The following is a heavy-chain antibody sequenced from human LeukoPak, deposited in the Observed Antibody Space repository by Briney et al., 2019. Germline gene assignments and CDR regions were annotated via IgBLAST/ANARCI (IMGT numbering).Heavy chain of an antibody. CDR1: GGSFSGYY. CDR3: ARVWFLERGNWFDP. D-gene: IGHD3-3*01. CDR2: INHSGRT. Sequence: SETLSLTCVVYGGSFSGYYWSWIRQPPGKGLEWIGEINHSGRTNFNPSLKSRVTMSVDTSKNQFSLKLSSMTAADTAVYYCARVWFLERGNWFDPWGQGTLVTVSS. V-gene: IGHV4-34*10. J-gene: IGHJ5*02.